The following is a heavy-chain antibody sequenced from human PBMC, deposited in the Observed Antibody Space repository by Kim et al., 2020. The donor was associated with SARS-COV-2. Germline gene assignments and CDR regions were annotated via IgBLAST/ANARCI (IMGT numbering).Heavy chain of an antibody. V-gene: IGHV1-69*04. Sequence: QKFQGRVTITADKSTSTAYMELSSLRSEDTAVYYCARELYYYDSSGYPDYWGQGTLVTVSS. D-gene: IGHD3-22*01. CDR3: ARELYYYDSSGYPDY. J-gene: IGHJ4*02.